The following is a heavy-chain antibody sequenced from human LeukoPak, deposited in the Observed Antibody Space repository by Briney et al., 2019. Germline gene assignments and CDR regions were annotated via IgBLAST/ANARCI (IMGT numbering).Heavy chain of an antibody. D-gene: IGHD5-12*01. CDR3: AKARRGYSGYERYFDY. CDR1: GFTFSSYA. J-gene: IGHJ4*02. V-gene: IGHV3-23*01. Sequence: GGSLRLSCAASGFTFSSYAMSWVRQAPGKGLEGVSAISGSGGSTYYADSVKGRFTISRDNSKNKLYLQMNSLRAEDTAVYYCAKARRGYSGYERYFDYWGQGTLVTVSS. CDR2: ISGSGGST.